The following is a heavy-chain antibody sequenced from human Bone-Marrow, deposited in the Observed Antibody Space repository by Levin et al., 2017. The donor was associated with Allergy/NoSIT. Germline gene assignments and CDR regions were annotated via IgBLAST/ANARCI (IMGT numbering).Heavy chain of an antibody. CDR1: GFTFSSYA. Sequence: ASVKVSCAASGFTFSSYAMSWVRQAPGKGLEWVSAISGSGGSTYYADSVKGRFTISRDNSKNTLYLQMNSLRAEDTAVYYCAKEPPHTPDLFDYWGQGTLVTVSS. J-gene: IGHJ4*02. CDR2: ISGSGGST. CDR3: AKEPPHTPDLFDY. V-gene: IGHV3-23*01. D-gene: IGHD1-14*01.